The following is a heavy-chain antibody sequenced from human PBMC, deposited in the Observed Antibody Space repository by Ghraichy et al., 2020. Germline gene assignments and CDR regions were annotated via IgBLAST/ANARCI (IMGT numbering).Heavy chain of an antibody. CDR1: GGSISSYY. V-gene: IGHV4-59*01. CDR2: INYSGST. D-gene: IGHD6-6*01. Sequence: SQTLSLTCTASGGSISSYYWRWIRQPPGQGLEWIGYINYSGSTNYNPSLKSRVTISVDRSKNQFSLRLSSVTAADTAVYYCASRLYSSSSFYAFAIWGQGTMVTVS. CDR3: ASRLYSSSSFYAFAI. J-gene: IGHJ3*02.